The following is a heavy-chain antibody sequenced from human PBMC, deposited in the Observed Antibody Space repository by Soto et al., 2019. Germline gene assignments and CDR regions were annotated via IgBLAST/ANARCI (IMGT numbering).Heavy chain of an antibody. J-gene: IGHJ4*02. D-gene: IGHD1-7*01. CDR2: IRKKANSYTT. V-gene: IGHV3-72*01. CDR3: ALPPAGGNCLDY. Sequence: QPGGSLRLSCAASGLIFSDHHLDWVRQAPGKGLEWVGRIRKKANSYTTDYAASVKGRFSISRDDSRNSLYLQLNSLKIEDTAVYYCALPPAGGNCLDYWGQGALVTVSS. CDR1: GLIFSDHH.